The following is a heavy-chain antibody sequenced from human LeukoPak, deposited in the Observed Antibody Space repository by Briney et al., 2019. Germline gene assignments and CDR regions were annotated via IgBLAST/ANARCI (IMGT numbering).Heavy chain of an antibody. J-gene: IGHJ4*02. Sequence: ASVKVSCKASGYTVTRYHMHWVGQAPGQGLEWMGWINPNSGGTNYAQKFQGRVTMTRDTSINTAYMEVSRLRSDDTAVSYCAGDMVRGVILRRVLEYWGQGTPLTVSS. CDR2: INPNSGGT. V-gene: IGHV1-2*02. CDR3: AGDMVRGVILRRVLEY. CDR1: GYTVTRYH. D-gene: IGHD3-10*01.